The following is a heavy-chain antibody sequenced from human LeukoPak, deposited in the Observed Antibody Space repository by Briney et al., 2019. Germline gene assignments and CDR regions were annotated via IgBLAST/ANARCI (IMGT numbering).Heavy chain of an antibody. CDR2: INHSGST. D-gene: IGHD3-9*01. CDR1: GGSFSGYY. V-gene: IGHV4-34*01. Sequence: PPETLSLTCAVYGGSFSGYYWSWIRQPPGKGLEWIGEINHSGSTNYNPSLKSRVTISVDTSKNQFSLKLSSVTAADTAVYYCARGRTYYDILTGHPRGYAFDIWGQGAMVTVSS. J-gene: IGHJ3*02. CDR3: ARGRTYYDILTGHPRGYAFDI.